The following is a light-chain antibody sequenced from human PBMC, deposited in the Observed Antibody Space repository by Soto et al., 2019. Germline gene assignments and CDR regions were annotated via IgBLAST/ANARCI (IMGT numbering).Light chain of an antibody. CDR1: QSISNY. V-gene: IGKV1-39*01. CDR3: QQSHSTPIT. Sequence: DLPMTQSPSSLSASVGDRVTITCRASQSISNYLNWYQQKPGKPPKVLIYAASSLQSGVPSRFSGSGSGTDFTLTITSLQREDFATYYCQQSHSTPITFGQGTRLDIK. CDR2: AAS. J-gene: IGKJ5*01.